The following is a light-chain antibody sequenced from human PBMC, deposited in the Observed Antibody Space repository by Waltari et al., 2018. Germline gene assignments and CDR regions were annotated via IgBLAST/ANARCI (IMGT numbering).Light chain of an antibody. CDR2: KAS. Sequence: DIQMTQSPSTLSASVGDRVTITCRASQSISSWLAWYQQKPGKAPKLLIYKASSLESGVPSRFSGSGSGTEFTLTISSLQSEDFAVYYCQQYNDWPYTFGQGTKLEI. J-gene: IGKJ2*01. CDR3: QQYNDWPYT. V-gene: IGKV1-5*03. CDR1: QSISSW.